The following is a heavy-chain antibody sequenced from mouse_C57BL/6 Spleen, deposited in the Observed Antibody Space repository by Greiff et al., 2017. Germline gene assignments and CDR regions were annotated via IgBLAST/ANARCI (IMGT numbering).Heavy chain of an antibody. D-gene: IGHD1-1*01. CDR1: GYTFTAYN. J-gene: IGHJ1*03. V-gene: IGHV1-22*01. Sequence: EVQLQESGPELVKPGASVKMSCTASGYTFTAYNMHWVKQSHGKSLEWIGYINPNNGGPSSNQKSQGKATLTVNKSSSTADMELRSLTSEDSAVYYCARGDYYGRWGFDVWGTGTTVTVSS. CDR2: INPNNGGP. CDR3: ARGDYYGRWGFDV.